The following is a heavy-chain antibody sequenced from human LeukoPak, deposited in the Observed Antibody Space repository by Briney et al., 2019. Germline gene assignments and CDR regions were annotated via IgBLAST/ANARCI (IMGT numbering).Heavy chain of an antibody. D-gene: IGHD3-10*01. V-gene: IGHV1-69*05. J-gene: IGHJ4*02. CDR1: GGTFGSYA. CDR2: IIPIFGTA. Sequence: GASVKVSCKASGGTFGSYAISWVRQAPGQGLEWVGRIIPIFGTANYAQKFQGRVTITTDESTSTAYMELSSLRSEDTAVYYCARDQTGYYGSGSFDYWGQGTLVTVSS. CDR3: ARDQTGYYGSGSFDY.